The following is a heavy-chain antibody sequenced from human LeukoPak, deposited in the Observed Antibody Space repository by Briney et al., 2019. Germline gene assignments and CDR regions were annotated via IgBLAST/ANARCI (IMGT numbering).Heavy chain of an antibody. D-gene: IGHD3-22*01. CDR2: ISSSSSYI. V-gene: IGHV3-21*01. CDR3: ARDNGYYDSSGYYADAFDI. Sequence: PGGSLRLSCAASGFTFSSYSMNWVRQAPGKGLEWVSSISSSSSYIYYADSVKGRFTLSRDNAKNSLYLQMNSLRAEDTAVYYCARDNGYYDSSGYYADAFDIWGQGTMVTVSS. CDR1: GFTFSSYS. J-gene: IGHJ3*02.